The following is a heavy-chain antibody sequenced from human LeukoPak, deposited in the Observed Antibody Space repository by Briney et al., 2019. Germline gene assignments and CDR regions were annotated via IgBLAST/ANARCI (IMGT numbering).Heavy chain of an antibody. Sequence: GGSLRLSCAASGFTFSSYGMHWVRQAPGKGLEWVAFIRYDGSNKYYADSVKGRFTISRDNSKNTLYLQMNSLRAEDTAVYYCAKESCSSTSCYKGGWFDPWGQGTLVTVSS. J-gene: IGHJ5*02. CDR2: IRYDGSNK. CDR3: AKESCSSTSCYKGGWFDP. D-gene: IGHD2-2*02. V-gene: IGHV3-30*02. CDR1: GFTFSSYG.